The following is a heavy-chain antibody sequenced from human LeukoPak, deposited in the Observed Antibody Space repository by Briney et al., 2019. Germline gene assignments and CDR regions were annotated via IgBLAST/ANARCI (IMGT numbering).Heavy chain of an antibody. J-gene: IGHJ5*02. D-gene: IGHD2/OR15-2a*01. Sequence: ASVKVSCKASAYTFTSYGISWVRQAPGQGLEWMGWINPNNGDTKYAQKFQGRVTMTRDTSISTAYMELSRLRSDDTAVYYCARLGGNINSPYGNWFDPWGQGALVTVSS. CDR2: INPNNGDT. CDR3: ARLGGNINSPYGNWFDP. CDR1: AYTFTSYG. V-gene: IGHV1-2*02.